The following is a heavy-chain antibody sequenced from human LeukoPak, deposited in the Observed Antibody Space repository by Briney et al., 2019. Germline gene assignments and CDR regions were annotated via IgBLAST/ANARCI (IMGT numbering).Heavy chain of an antibody. J-gene: IGHJ5*02. CDR2: INPNSGGT. Sequence: ASVKVSCKASGYTFTGYYIHWVRQAPGQGLEWMGWINPNSGGTNYAQKFQGRVTMTRDTSISTAYMELSRLRSDDTAVYFCASLPYDSSGYWFDPWGQGTLVTVSS. CDR1: GYTFTGYY. V-gene: IGHV1-2*02. D-gene: IGHD3-22*01. CDR3: ASLPYDSSGYWFDP.